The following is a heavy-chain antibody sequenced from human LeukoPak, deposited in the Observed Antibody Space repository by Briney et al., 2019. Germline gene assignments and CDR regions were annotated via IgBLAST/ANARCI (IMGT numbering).Heavy chain of an antibody. CDR1: GGSISSYY. CDR2: IYTSGST. V-gene: IGHV4-4*09. J-gene: IGHJ5*02. CDR3: ARHREYSSSSWFDP. Sequence: SETLSLTCTVSGGSISSYYWSWLRQPPGKGLEWFGYIYTSGSTNYNPSLKSRVTISVDTSKNQFSLKLSSVTAADTAVYYCARHREYSSSSWFDPWGQGTLVTVSS. D-gene: IGHD6-6*01.